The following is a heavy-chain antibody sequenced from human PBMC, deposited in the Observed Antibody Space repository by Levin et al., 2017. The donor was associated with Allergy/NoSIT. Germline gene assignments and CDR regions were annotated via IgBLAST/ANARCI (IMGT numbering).Heavy chain of an antibody. D-gene: IGHD5-18*01. J-gene: IGHJ4*02. CDR3: ARVPPRTYSYGDGAYFDY. CDR1: GGSISSYY. Sequence: SETLSLTCTVSGGSISSYYWSWIRQPPGKGLEWIGYIYYSGSTNYNPSLKSRVTISVDTSKNQFSLKLSSVTAADTAVYYCARVPPRTYSYGDGAYFDYWGQGTLVTVSS. CDR2: IYYSGST. V-gene: IGHV4-59*01.